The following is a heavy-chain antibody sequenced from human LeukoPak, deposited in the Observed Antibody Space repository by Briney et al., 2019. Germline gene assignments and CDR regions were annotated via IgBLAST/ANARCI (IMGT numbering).Heavy chain of an antibody. V-gene: IGHV1-46*01. CDR2: INPSGGST. D-gene: IGHD5-18*01. J-gene: IGHJ6*02. Sequence: ASVKVSCKASGYTFTSYYIHWVRQAPGQGLEWMGIINPSGGSTSYAQKFQGRVTMTRDTSTSTVYMELSSLRSEDTAVYYCARDPGYSYPLDYYYGMDVWGQGTTVTVSS. CDR1: GYTFTSYY. CDR3: ARDPGYSYPLDYYYGMDV.